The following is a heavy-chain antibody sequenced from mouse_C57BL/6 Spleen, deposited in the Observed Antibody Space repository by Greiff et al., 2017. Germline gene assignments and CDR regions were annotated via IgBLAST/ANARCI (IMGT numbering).Heavy chain of an antibody. Sequence: EVKVVESGGGLVKPGGSLKLSCAASGFTFSDYGMHWVRQAPEKGLEWVAYISSGSSTIYYAATVKGRFTISRDNAKNTLFLQMTSLRSEDTAMYYCARGGTYDMDYWGQGTSVTVSS. CDR2: ISSGSSTI. J-gene: IGHJ4*01. D-gene: IGHD3-3*01. CDR1: GFTFSDYG. CDR3: ARGGTYDMDY. V-gene: IGHV5-17*01.